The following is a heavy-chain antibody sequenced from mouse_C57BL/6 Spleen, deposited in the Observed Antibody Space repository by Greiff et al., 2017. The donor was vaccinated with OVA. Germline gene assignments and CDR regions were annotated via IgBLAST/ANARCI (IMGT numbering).Heavy chain of an antibody. Sequence: QVQLQQSGPGLVAPSQSLSITCTVSGFSLTSYAISWVRQPPGKGLEWLGVIWTGGGTNYNSALNSRLSISKDNSKSQVFLKMNSLQTDDTARYYCARKSTMVTGGYYLDYWGQGTTLTVSS. D-gene: IGHD2-2*01. CDR2: IWTGGGT. J-gene: IGHJ2*01. V-gene: IGHV2-9-1*01. CDR1: GFSLTSYA. CDR3: ARKSTMVTGGYYLDY.